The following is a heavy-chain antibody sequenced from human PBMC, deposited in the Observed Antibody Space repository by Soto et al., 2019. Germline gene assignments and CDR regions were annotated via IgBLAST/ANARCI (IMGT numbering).Heavy chain of an antibody. V-gene: IGHV3-23*01. CDR1: GFTFSNYA. Sequence: EVQLLESGGGLVQPGGSMSLSCAASGFTFSNYAMSWVRQAPGKGPEWVSCISGSGGRTYYADSVKGRFTISRDNPKNTLYLQMNSLRVEDTAVYYCARSYGSGTWDAFDIWGQGTMVTVSS. D-gene: IGHD3-10*01. CDR3: ARSYGSGTWDAFDI. CDR2: ISGSGGRT. J-gene: IGHJ3*02.